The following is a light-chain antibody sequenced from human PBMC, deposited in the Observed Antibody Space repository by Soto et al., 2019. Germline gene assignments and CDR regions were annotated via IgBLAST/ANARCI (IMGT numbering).Light chain of an antibody. V-gene: IGKV3-15*01. CDR3: HQYNNWPPYT. J-gene: IGKJ2*01. CDR1: QSISTS. CDR2: GAS. Sequence: EIVMTQSPATLSVFPGERATLSCRASQSISTSLAWYQQKPGRAPRLLIYGASARATGIPARFSGSGSGTEFTLTISSLHSEDFAVYYCHQYNNWPPYTFGQGTKLEIK.